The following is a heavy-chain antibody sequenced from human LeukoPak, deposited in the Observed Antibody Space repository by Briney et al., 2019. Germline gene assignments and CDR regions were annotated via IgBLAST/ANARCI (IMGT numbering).Heavy chain of an antibody. D-gene: IGHD6-13*01. CDR2: IYYSGST. Sequence: PETLSLTCTVSGGSISSYYWSWIRQPPGKGLEWIGYIYYSGSTNYNPSLKSRVTISVDTSKNQFSLKLSSVTAADTAVYYCARQARQLVPGYFDYWGQGTLVTVSS. J-gene: IGHJ4*02. CDR3: ARQARQLVPGYFDY. V-gene: IGHV4-59*08. CDR1: GGSISSYY.